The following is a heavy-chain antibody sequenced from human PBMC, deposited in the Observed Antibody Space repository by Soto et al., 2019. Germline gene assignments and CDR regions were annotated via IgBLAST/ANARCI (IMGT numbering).Heavy chain of an antibody. CDR2: ISASGDTI. D-gene: IGHD3-16*01. CDR3: ARNQGGQGGNFIFDH. J-gene: IGHJ4*02. V-gene: IGHV3-48*03. Sequence: GGSLRLSCVASGFPSTGFEMNWVRQAPGKGLEWVSYISASGDTIYYADSVKGRFTISRYNSKNTLYLQMNSLRADDTAVYYCARNQGGQGGNFIFDHWGQGALVTVSS. CDR1: GFPSTGFE.